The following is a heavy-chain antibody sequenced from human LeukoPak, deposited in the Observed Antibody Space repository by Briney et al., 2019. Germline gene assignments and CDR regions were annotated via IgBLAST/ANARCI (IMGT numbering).Heavy chain of an antibody. J-gene: IGHJ4*02. D-gene: IGHD2-2*01. V-gene: IGHV1-2*06. CDR3: ARKASSTYDY. CDR1: GYTFTDYY. Sequence: ASVKVSCKASGYTFTDYYMHWVRQAPRQGLEWMGRINPNYGGTDYAQKFQGRVTMTRDTFINTAYMELTRLRSDDTAVYYCARKASSTYDYWGQGSLVTVSS. CDR2: INPNYGGT.